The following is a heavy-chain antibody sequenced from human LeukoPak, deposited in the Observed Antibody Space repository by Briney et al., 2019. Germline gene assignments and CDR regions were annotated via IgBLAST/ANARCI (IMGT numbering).Heavy chain of an antibody. J-gene: IGHJ4*02. CDR1: GFTFTNYA. CDR3: AKNAGYSYGLYYFDY. D-gene: IGHD5-18*01. V-gene: IGHV3-30*04. CDR2: IFYDGSNK. Sequence: GGSLRLSCAASGFTFTNYALHWVRQAPGKGLEWVAVIFYDGSNKYYADSVKGRFTISRDNSKNTVYLQMDSLRAEDSAVYYCAKNAGYSYGLYYFDYWGQGTLVTVSS.